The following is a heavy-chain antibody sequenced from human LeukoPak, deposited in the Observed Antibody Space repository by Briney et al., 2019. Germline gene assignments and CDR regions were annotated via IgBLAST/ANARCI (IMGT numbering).Heavy chain of an antibody. J-gene: IGHJ4*02. CDR1: GFTFSSYS. CDR2: ISSSSGTI. V-gene: IGHV3-48*01. Sequence: GGSLRLSCSASGFTFSSYSMNWVRQAPGKGLEWVSYISSSSGTIYYADSVKGRFTISRDNAKKSLYLQMNSLRAEDTAVYYCARDMRHRWQLGGDYGGQGTLVTVSS. D-gene: IGHD2-15*01. CDR3: ARDMRHRWQLGGDY.